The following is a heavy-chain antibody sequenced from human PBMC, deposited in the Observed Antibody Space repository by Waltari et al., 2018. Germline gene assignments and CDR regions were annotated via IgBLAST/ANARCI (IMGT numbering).Heavy chain of an antibody. CDR2: ISSSSTTI. CDR1: GSMFSDHH. V-gene: IGHV3-11*04. D-gene: IGHD3-10*01. CDR3: ARRALGWFDP. Sequence: QVQLVECGGDWVTTGGSLRPSCAASGSMFSDHHVSGIREAPGNGLEWVSHISSSSTTIQYAYTGKGRFTVSRDNAKNSLYLQMNSLGVEDTAVYYCARRALGWFDPWGQGTLVSVSS. J-gene: IGHJ5*02.